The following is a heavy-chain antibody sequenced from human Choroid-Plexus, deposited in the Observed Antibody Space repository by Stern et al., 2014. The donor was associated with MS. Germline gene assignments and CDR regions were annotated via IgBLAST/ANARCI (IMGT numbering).Heavy chain of an antibody. V-gene: IGHV3-30*18. CDR3: AKDRQYLTYFFDH. J-gene: IGHJ5*02. D-gene: IGHD2/OR15-2a*01. CDR1: GFTFGSCA. CDR2: VSYDGSNK. Sequence: VQLVESGGGVVQPGRPLRLSCVASGFTFGSCAMHWVRQAPGTELEWVAGVSYDGSNKYYADSVKGRFTISRDNSQNTLYMQMSSLRPEDTAVYYCAKDRQYLTYFFDHWGQGSLVTVSS.